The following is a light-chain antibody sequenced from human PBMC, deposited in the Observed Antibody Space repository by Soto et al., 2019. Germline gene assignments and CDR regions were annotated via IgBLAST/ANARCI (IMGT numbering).Light chain of an antibody. Sequence: DIVLTQSPGTLSLSPGERATLSCRASQIIDSRYLGWYQQKPAQAPRLLIYGASSRATGIPDRFSGSGSGTDFTLTISRLEPEDVGVYYCQQYGSSPPWTFGPGTRLEIK. CDR3: QQYGSSPPWT. CDR2: GAS. V-gene: IGKV3-20*01. J-gene: IGKJ5*01. CDR1: QIIDSRY.